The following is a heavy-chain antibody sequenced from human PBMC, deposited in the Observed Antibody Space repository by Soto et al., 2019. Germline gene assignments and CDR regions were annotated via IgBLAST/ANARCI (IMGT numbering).Heavy chain of an antibody. J-gene: IGHJ4*02. D-gene: IGHD1-7*01. CDR2: IIPISGAA. CDR1: GGTFSNYV. V-gene: IGHV1-69*06. CDR3: ARDMTRTVVPYFDF. Sequence: SVKVSCKASGGTFSNYVVNWVRQAPGQGLEWMGRIIPISGAANYAQKFQGRVTITADKSTSTSYMELSSLRSEDTAVYYCARDMTRTVVPYFDFWGQGTLVTAPQ.